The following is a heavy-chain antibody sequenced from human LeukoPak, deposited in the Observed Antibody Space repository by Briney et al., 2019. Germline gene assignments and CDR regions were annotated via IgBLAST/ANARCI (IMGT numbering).Heavy chain of an antibody. V-gene: IGHV4-4*03. CDR1: GGSISSSNW. CDR2: IYHSGST. Sequence: PPETLSLTCAVSGGSISSSNWWSWVRQPPGKGLEWIGEIYHSGSTNYNPSLKSRVTISVDKSKNQFSLKLSSVTAADTAVYYCARAYGSGSSSLFDYWGQGTLVTVSS. CDR3: ARAYGSGSSSLFDY. J-gene: IGHJ4*02. D-gene: IGHD3-10*01.